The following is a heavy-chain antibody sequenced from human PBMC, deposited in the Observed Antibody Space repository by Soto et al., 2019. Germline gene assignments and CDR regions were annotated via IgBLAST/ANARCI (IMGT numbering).Heavy chain of an antibody. V-gene: IGHV3-7*05. Sequence: GGSLRLSCAASGFTFSSYWMSWVRQAPGKGLEWVANIKQDGSEKYYVDSVKGRFTISRDNAKNSLYLQMNSLRAEDTAVYYCARAHYGSGSYYKGSNWFDPWGQGTLVTVSS. CDR2: IKQDGSEK. CDR3: ARAHYGSGSYYKGSNWFDP. D-gene: IGHD3-10*01. CDR1: GFTFSSYW. J-gene: IGHJ5*02.